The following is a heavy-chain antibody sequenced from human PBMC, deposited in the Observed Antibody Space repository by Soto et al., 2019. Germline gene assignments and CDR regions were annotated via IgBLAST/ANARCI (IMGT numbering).Heavy chain of an antibody. D-gene: IGHD2-15*01. CDR2: ISYDGSNK. Sequence: QLQLVESGGGVVQPGTSLRLSCTASGSTFSNYIMHWVRQAPGKGLDWVAFISYDGSNKDYADSVEGRFTISRDNSKSTLYLQLSSLRPEDTAVYYCAGGDNYYALGGWGQGTTVTVSS. J-gene: IGHJ6*02. V-gene: IGHV3-30-3*01. CDR3: AGGDNYYALGG. CDR1: GSTFSNYI.